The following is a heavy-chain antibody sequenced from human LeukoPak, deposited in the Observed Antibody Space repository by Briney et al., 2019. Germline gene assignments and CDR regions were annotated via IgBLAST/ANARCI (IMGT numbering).Heavy chain of an antibody. Sequence: ASVKVSCKAFGYSLTNYYVHWVRQAAGQGLKWMGEINPSSGRTSYAQKFQGRITVTSETYTNTVYMDLSSLRSEDTATYYCARGAPTTRIGAGRFDYWGQGSLLTVAS. CDR3: ARGAPTTRIGAGRFDY. V-gene: IGHV1-46*01. J-gene: IGHJ4*02. D-gene: IGHD5-12*01. CDR2: INPSSGRT. CDR1: GYSLTNYY.